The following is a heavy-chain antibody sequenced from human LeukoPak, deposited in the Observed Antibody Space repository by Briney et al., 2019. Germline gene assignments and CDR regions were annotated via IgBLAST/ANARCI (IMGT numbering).Heavy chain of an antibody. V-gene: IGHV3-43*02. D-gene: IGHD6-19*01. Sequence: GGSLRLSCAASGFTFDDYAMHWVRQAPGKGLEWVSLISGDGGSTYYADSVKGRFTISRDNAKNSLYLQMNSLRAEDTAVYYCASTQVAGTAFDIWGQGTMVTVSS. J-gene: IGHJ3*02. CDR3: ASTQVAGTAFDI. CDR1: GFTFDDYA. CDR2: ISGDGGST.